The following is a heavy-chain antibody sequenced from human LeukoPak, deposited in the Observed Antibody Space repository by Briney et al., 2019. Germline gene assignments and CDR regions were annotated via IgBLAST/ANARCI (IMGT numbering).Heavy chain of an antibody. CDR3: ARDSLTPRPDPPYDY. V-gene: IGHV3-48*02. J-gene: IGHJ4*02. Sequence: PRESLRLSCAASGFTFSSYSMNWVRQAPGKGLEWVSYTSSSSTTIYYADSVKGRFTISRDNAKNSLYLQMNSLRDEVTAVYYCARDSLTPRPDPPYDYWGQGTLVTVSS. D-gene: IGHD1-14*01. CDR2: TSSSSTTI. CDR1: GFTFSSYS.